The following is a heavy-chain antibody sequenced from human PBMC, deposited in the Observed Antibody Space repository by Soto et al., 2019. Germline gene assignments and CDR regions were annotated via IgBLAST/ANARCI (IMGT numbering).Heavy chain of an antibody. CDR3: ARAYTSAWFDY. J-gene: IGHJ4*02. V-gene: IGHV3-33*01. Sequence: GGSLRLSCTASGFTFSSYGMHWVRQAPGKGLGWVTIIWYDGSKEDYADSVKGRFTTSRDNSKNTLYLQMNSLRADDTAVYYCARAYTSAWFDYWGQGTLVTVSS. D-gene: IGHD6-19*01. CDR2: IWYDGSKE. CDR1: GFTFSSYG.